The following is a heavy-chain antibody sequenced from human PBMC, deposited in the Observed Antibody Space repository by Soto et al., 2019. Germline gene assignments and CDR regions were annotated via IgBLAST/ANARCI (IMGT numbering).Heavy chain of an antibody. CDR3: QRLGGDGFPPLDY. D-gene: IGHD2-21*01. Sequence: SQTLSLTCAISGDSVSRNRAAWNWIRQSPSRGLEWLGRTYYTPTWYNDYAVSVKSRITINPDTSKNQFSLQMNSLTAEDTGVYHCQRLGGDGFPPLDYWGRGTLVTVSS. CDR2: TYYTPTWYN. V-gene: IGHV6-1*01. CDR1: GDSVSRNRAA. J-gene: IGHJ4*02.